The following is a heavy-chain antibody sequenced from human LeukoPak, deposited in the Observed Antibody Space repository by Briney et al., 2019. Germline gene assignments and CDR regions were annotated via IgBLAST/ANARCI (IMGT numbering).Heavy chain of an antibody. D-gene: IGHD5-18*01. Sequence: GGSLRLSCAASGFTFDDYAMHWVRQAPGKGLEWVSGISWNSGSIGYADSVKGRFTISRDNAKNSLYLQMNSLRAEDMALYYCAKDSSYSYGRGGMDVWGQGTTVTVSS. CDR1: GFTFDDYA. V-gene: IGHV3-9*03. CDR2: ISWNSGSI. CDR3: AKDSSYSYGRGGMDV. J-gene: IGHJ6*02.